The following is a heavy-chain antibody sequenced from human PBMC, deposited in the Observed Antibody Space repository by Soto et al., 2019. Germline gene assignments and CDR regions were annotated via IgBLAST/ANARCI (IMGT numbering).Heavy chain of an antibody. J-gene: IGHJ6*02. D-gene: IGHD3-22*01. Sequence: GESLKISCKGSGYSFTSYWIGWVRQMPGKGLEWMGTIFPGDSDIRYSPPFQGQVTISVDKSISTAYLQWSSLKASDTATYFCARSSSSYHGILDVRGQGTTVTVSS. V-gene: IGHV5-51*01. CDR2: IFPGDSDI. CDR3: ARSSSSYHGILDV. CDR1: GYSFTSYW.